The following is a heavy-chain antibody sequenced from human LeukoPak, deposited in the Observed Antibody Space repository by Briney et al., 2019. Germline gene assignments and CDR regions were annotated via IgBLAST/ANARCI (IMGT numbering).Heavy chain of an antibody. V-gene: IGHV3-30*18. J-gene: IGHJ5*02. Sequence: PGGSLRLSCAASGFTFSSYGMHWVRQAPGKGLEWVAVISYDGSNKYYADSVKGRFTISGDNSKNTLYLQMNSLRAEDTAVYYCAKDHRPYGDYEPWFDPWGQGTLVTVSS. D-gene: IGHD4-17*01. CDR1: GFTFSSYG. CDR2: ISYDGSNK. CDR3: AKDHRPYGDYEPWFDP.